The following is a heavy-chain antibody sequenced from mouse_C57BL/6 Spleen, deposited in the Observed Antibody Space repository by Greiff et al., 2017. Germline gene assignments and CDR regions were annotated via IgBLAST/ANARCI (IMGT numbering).Heavy chain of an antibody. CDR1: GFTFSDYG. CDR2: ISSGSSTI. V-gene: IGHV5-17*01. D-gene: IGHD1-1*01. Sequence: EVKLVESGGGLVKPGGSLKLSCAASGFTFSDYGMHWVRQAPEKGLEWVAYISSGSSTIYYADTVKGRFTISRDNAKNTLFLQITSLRSEDTAMYYCARLNYYGSSSYYYAMDYWGQGTSVTVSS. J-gene: IGHJ4*01. CDR3: ARLNYYGSSSYYYAMDY.